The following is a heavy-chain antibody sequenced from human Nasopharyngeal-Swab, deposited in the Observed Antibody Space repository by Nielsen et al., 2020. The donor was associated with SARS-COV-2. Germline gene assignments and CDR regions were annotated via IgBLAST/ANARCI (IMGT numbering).Heavy chain of an antibody. CDR2: IDPSDSFT. Sequence: GESLKISCRGSGYNFRNYWISWVRQMPGKGLEWMGRIDPSDSFTFYSPSFQGHVTISVDKAITTAYLQWSSLKASDTAMYYCARGYGDYGDYYYPMDVWGQGTTVTVSS. CDR1: GYNFRNYW. D-gene: IGHD4-17*01. V-gene: IGHV5-10-1*01. J-gene: IGHJ6*02. CDR3: ARGYGDYGDYYYPMDV.